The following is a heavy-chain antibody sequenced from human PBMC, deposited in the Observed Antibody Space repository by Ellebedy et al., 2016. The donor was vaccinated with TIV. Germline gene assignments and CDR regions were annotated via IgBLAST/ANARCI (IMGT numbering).Heavy chain of an antibody. CDR1: GDSVSTDIG. CDR3: ARGWFGSGMGV. V-gene: IGHV6-1*01. Sequence: SQTLSLTCVISGDSVSTDIGWNWIRQSPSRGLEWLGRTYYRSKWNNDYAVSLKSRITINPDTSKNLFSLQLNSGTPGDTAVYYCARGWFGSGMGVWGQGTTVTVSS. J-gene: IGHJ6*02. D-gene: IGHD3-10*01. CDR2: TYYRSKWNN.